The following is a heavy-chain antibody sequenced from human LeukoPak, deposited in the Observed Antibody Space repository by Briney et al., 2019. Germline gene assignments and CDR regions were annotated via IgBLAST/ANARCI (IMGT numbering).Heavy chain of an antibody. CDR1: VGCISRHY. CDR2: IYYSESN. D-gene: IGHD3-10*01. Sequence: PSETLSLTCTVSVGCISRHYWRWIRQPPGKGLEWIGYIYYSESNNYNPSLKSRVTISVDTSKNHFSLKLSSVTAADTAVYYWAIALEWFGDGHYYGMYVWGQGTTVTVSS. CDR3: AIALEWFGDGHYYGMYV. J-gene: IGHJ6*02. V-gene: IGHV4-59*11.